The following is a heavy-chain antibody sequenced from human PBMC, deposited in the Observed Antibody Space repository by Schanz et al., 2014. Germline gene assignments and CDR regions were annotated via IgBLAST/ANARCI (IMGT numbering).Heavy chain of an antibody. D-gene: IGHD2-2*01. Sequence: QVQLVGSGGGVVQPGRSLRLSCAAYGFTLSSYAMHWVRQAPGKGLEWVAVISYDGSNKYYADSVKGRFTISRDNSKNTLYLQMNTLRAEDTAVYYCAKDSTHIDIVLVPTAIDYWGQGTLVTGSS. J-gene: IGHJ4*02. CDR3: AKDSTHIDIVLVPTAIDY. CDR2: ISYDGSNK. V-gene: IGHV3-30-3*01. CDR1: GFTLSSYA.